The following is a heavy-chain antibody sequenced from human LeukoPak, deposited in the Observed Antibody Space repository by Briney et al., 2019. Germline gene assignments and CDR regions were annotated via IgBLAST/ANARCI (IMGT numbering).Heavy chain of an antibody. D-gene: IGHD3-10*01. CDR1: GYTSTNYA. V-gene: IGHV1-3*01. CDR3: ARGSYFYGSGSFMGSDY. Sequence: ASVKVSCKASGYTSTNYAMHWVRQAPGQRLEWMGWINAGNGNTEYSQNFQDRVTITRDTSATTAYMELSSLRSEDTAVYYCARGSYFYGSGSFMGSDYWGQGTLVTVSS. CDR2: INAGNGNT. J-gene: IGHJ4*02.